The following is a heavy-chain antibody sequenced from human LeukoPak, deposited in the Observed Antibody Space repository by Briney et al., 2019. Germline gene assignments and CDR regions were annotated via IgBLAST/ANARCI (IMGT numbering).Heavy chain of an antibody. J-gene: IGHJ4*02. CDR3: VTDLVIKGYFDY. Sequence: GGSLRLSCSASGFTFSTYWMSWVRQALGKGLEWVGRIRRKTDGETTDHAAPVKGRFTISRDDSKNTLYLQMNSLKTEDTAVYYCVTDLVIKGYFDYWGQGALVTVSS. D-gene: IGHD2-21*01. CDR2: IRRKTDGETT. CDR1: GFTFSTYW. V-gene: IGHV3-15*01.